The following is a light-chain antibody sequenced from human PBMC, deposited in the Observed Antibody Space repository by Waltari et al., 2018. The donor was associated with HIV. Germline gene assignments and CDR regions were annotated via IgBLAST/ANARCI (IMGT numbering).Light chain of an antibody. J-gene: IGLJ2*01. CDR1: NDVGTFTY. CDR3: SSYTGHIAL. V-gene: IGLV2-14*03. Sequence: QSALTQPASVSGSPGQSITISCSNDVGTFTYVSWYQQHPGKAPKVIIYDVNNRPSGVSNRFSGSKSGMTASLTISGLRIGDEADYYCSSYTGHIALFGGGTKLTVL. CDR2: DVN.